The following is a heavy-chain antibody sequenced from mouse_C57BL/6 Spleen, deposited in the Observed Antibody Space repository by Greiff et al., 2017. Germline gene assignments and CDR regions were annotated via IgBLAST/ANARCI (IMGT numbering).Heavy chain of an antibody. CDR3: ARSGTTVVAPYYFDY. J-gene: IGHJ2*01. CDR2: ILPGSGST. Sequence: VQVVESGAELMKPGASVKLSCKASGYTFTGYWIEWVKQRPGHGLEWIGEILPGSGSTNYNEKFKGKATFTADTSSNTAYMQLSSLTTEDSAIYYCARSGTTVVAPYYFDYWGQGTTLTVSS. D-gene: IGHD1-1*01. V-gene: IGHV1-9*01. CDR1: GYTFTGYW.